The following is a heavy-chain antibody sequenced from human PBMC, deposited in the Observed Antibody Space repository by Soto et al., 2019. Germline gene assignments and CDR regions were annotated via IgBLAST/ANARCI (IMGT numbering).Heavy chain of an antibody. CDR1: GFTFSSYA. D-gene: IGHD3-3*01. V-gene: IGHV3-23*01. J-gene: IGHJ5*02. Sequence: EVQLLESGGGLVQPGGSLRLSCAASGFTFSSYAMSWVRQAPGKGLEWVSAISGSGGSTYYADSVKGRFTVSRDNSKNTLYLQMNSLRAEDTAVYYCARCYDFSSGYHQRPVKPNWFDPWGQGTLVTVSS. CDR3: ARCYDFSSGYHQRPVKPNWFDP. CDR2: ISGSGGST.